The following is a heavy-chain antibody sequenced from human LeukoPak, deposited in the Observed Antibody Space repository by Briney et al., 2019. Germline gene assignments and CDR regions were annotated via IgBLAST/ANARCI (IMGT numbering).Heavy chain of an antibody. J-gene: IGHJ5*02. CDR2: INPNSGGT. V-gene: IGHV1-2*02. CDR1: GYAFTDYY. D-gene: IGHD6-13*01. Sequence: ASVKVSFKASGYAFTDYYIQWVRQAPAQGLVWMGWINPNSGGTTYAQKFQGRVSMTRDSSISTTYMELRRLTSDDTAVFYCAREGRAAADTNWFDPWGQGTLVTVS. CDR3: AREGRAAADTNWFDP.